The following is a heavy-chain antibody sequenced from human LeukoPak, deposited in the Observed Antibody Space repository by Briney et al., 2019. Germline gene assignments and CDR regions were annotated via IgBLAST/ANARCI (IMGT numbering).Heavy chain of an antibody. CDR1: GYSFTSYW. D-gene: IGHD3-22*01. J-gene: IGHJ2*01. V-gene: IGHV5-51*01. CDR2: IYPGDSDT. Sequence: RGESLQISCKGSGYSFTSYWIGWVRQMPGKGLEWMGIIYPGDSDTRYSPSFQGQVTISADKTISSAYLQWSSLNASGTDMYYCARIALYYDSSGYYPTGYWYFDLWGRGTLVTVSS. CDR3: ARIALYYDSSGYYPTGYWYFDL.